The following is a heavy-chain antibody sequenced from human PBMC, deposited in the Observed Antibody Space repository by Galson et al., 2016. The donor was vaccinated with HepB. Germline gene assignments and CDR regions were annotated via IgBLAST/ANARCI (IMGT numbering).Heavy chain of an antibody. CDR1: GFSFSNYA. CDR2: ISATGGNT. J-gene: IGHJ6*01. Sequence: SLRLSCAGSGFSFSNYAMSWVRQAPGKGLEWVSAISATGGNTHYAESVKGRFTISRDNSRNTLYLEMTILRAEDTAVYYCARDSGRYGIDVWGRGPRSPSPQ. D-gene: IGHD1-26*01. V-gene: IGHV3-23*01. CDR3: ARDSGRYGIDV.